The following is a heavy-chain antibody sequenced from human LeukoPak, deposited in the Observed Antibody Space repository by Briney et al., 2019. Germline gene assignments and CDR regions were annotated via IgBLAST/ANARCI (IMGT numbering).Heavy chain of an antibody. CDR1: GGSFSGYY. D-gene: IGHD6-6*01. Sequence: SETLSLTCAVYGGSFSGYYWSWIRQPPGKGLEWIGEINHSGSINYNPSLKSRVTISVDTSKNQFSLKLSSVTAADTAVYYCARETTKYSSSSWVFDYWGQGALVTVSS. CDR2: INHSGSI. V-gene: IGHV4-34*01. CDR3: ARETTKYSSSSWVFDY. J-gene: IGHJ4*02.